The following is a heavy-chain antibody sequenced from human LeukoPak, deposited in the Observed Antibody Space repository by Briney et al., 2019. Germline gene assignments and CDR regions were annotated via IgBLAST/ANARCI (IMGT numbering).Heavy chain of an antibody. J-gene: IGHJ5*02. D-gene: IGHD1-14*01. CDR2: INPNSGGT. V-gene: IGHV1-2*02. CDR1: GYTFSGYY. Sequence: ASVKASCKASGYTFSGYYIHWVRQAPGQGLQWMGWINPNSGGTNLAYRFEDRVTLTRDTSISTAYMELSSLGSDDTAVYYCAREEDAGARITWFDPWGQGTLFTVSS. CDR3: AREEDAGARITWFDP.